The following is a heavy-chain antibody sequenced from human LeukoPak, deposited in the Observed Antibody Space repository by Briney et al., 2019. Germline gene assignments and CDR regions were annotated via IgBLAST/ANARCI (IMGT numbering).Heavy chain of an antibody. CDR2: ISGSGGST. D-gene: IGHD3-3*01. J-gene: IGHJ4*02. Sequence: GGSLRLSCAASGFTFSSYAMSWVRQAPGKGLEWVSAISGSGGSTYYADSVKGRLTISRDNSRNTLYPQINSLRAEDTAVYYCAKGPKYDFWSGTRDYYFDYWGQGTLVTVPS. V-gene: IGHV3-23*01. CDR3: AKGPKYDFWSGTRDYYFDY. CDR1: GFTFSSYA.